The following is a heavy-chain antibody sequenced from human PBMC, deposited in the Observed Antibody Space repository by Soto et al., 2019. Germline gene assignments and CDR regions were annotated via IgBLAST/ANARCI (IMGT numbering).Heavy chain of an antibody. Sequence: GASVEVSRKASGYTFTSYYMHWVRQAPGQGLEWMGIINPSGGSTSYAQKFQGRVTMTRDTSTSTVYMELSSLRSEDTAVYYCARAGHYYDSSGYDDFDYWGQGTLVTVSS. V-gene: IGHV1-46*01. D-gene: IGHD3-22*01. CDR2: INPSGGST. CDR1: GYTFTSYY. J-gene: IGHJ4*02. CDR3: ARAGHYYDSSGYDDFDY.